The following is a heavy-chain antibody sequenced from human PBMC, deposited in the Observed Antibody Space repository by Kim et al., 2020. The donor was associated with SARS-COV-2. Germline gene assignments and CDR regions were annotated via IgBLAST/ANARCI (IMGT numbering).Heavy chain of an antibody. CDR1: GFTFSSHW. J-gene: IGHJ3*01. CDR2: IVGDGSGT. V-gene: IGHV3-74*01. Sequence: GGSLRLSCAASGFTFSSHWVHWVRQSPGKGLVWVSRIVGDGSGTSYADSVKGRFTTSRDNAKNTLYLQMNSLRADDTXVYYCLXIDXSGDLGEAFDLWGQGTXXXVSS. CDR3: LXIDXSGDLGEAFDL. D-gene: IGHD3-16*01.